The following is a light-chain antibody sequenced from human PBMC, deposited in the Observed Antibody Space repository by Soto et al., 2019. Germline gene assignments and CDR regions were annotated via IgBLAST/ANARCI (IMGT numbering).Light chain of an antibody. V-gene: IGLV2-8*01. CDR3: SSYAGSNIYV. J-gene: IGLJ1*01. CDR1: SSDVGGYNY. Sequence: QSVLTQPASVSASPGQSITISCTGTSSDVGGYNYVSWYQQHPGKAPKLMIYEVSKRPSGVPDRFSGSKSGNTASLTVSGLQAEDEADYYCSSYAGSNIYVFGTGTKVTVL. CDR2: EVS.